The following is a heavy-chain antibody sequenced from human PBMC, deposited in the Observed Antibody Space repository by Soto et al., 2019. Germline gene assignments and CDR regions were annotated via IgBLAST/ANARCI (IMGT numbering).Heavy chain of an antibody. D-gene: IGHD5-18*01. J-gene: IGHJ4*02. CDR1: GLTFSSYS. CDR3: AREVRDTAVADFDY. Sequence: EVQLVESGGGLVQPGGSLRLSCAASGLTFSSYSMNWVRQAPGKGLEWLSYISSSISTMHYADSVKGRFTISRDNAKNSLYLQINSLRDEDTAVYYCAREVRDTAVADFDYWGQGTLVTVSS. CDR2: ISSSISTM. V-gene: IGHV3-48*02.